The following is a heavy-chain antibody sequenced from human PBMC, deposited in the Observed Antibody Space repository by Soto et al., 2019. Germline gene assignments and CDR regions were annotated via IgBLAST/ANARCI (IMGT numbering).Heavy chain of an antibody. CDR1: GASVTNTNW. D-gene: IGHD6-19*01. CDR3: ARDRVAAPWYDFDS. CDR2: IYHRGNT. V-gene: IGHV4-4*02. Sequence: PSETLSLTCGVSGASVTNTNWWSWVRQAPGKGLEWIGEIYHRGNTDYNPSLKSRVTISMDKSKNQFSLHLSSVTAADTAVYYCARDRVAAPWYDFDSWGQGILVTAPQ. J-gene: IGHJ4*02.